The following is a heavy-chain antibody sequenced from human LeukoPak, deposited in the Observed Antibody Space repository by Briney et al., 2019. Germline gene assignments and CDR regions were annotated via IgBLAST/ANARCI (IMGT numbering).Heavy chain of an antibody. CDR1: GFTVSSNY. CDR3: ARPMYYYDSSGYDY. CDR2: INSDGSST. V-gene: IGHV3-74*01. J-gene: IGHJ4*02. D-gene: IGHD3-22*01. Sequence: GGSLRLSCAASGFTVSSNYMSWVRQAPGKGLVWVSRINSDGSSTSYADSVKGRFTISRDNAKNTLYLQMNSLRAEDTAVYYCARPMYYYDSSGYDYWGQGTLVTVSS.